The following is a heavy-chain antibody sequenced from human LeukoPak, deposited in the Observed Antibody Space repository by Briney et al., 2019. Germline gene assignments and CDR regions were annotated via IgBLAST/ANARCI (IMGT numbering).Heavy chain of an antibody. Sequence: SETLSLTCAVYGGSFSGYYWSWIRQPPGKGLEWIGEINHSGSTNYNPSLKSRVAISVDTSKNQFSLKLSSVTAADTAVYYCATGIAAAGTSGYYYYYGMDVWGKGTTVTVSS. CDR3: ATGIAAAGTSGYYYYYGMDV. D-gene: IGHD6-13*01. V-gene: IGHV4-34*01. J-gene: IGHJ6*04. CDR2: INHSGST. CDR1: GGSFSGYY.